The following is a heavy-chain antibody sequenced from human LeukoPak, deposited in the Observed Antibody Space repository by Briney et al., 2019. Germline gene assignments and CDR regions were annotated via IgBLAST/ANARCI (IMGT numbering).Heavy chain of an antibody. V-gene: IGHV4-59*01. D-gene: IGHD5-24*01. CDR3: ARMALRVLDY. Sequence: PSETLSLTCTVSGGSISSYYWSWIRQPPGKGLEWIGYIYYSGSTNYNPSLKSRVTISVDTSKNQFSLKLSSVTAADTAVYYCARMALRVLDYWGQGTLVTVSS. CDR2: IYYSGST. J-gene: IGHJ4*02. CDR1: GGSISSYY.